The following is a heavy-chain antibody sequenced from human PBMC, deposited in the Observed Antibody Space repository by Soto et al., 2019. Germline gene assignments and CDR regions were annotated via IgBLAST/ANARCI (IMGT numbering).Heavy chain of an antibody. D-gene: IGHD4-17*01. Sequence: QVQLVESGGGVVQPGRSLRLSCAASGFTFSSYGMHWVRQAPGKGLEWVAVIWYDGSNKYYADSVKGRFTISRDNSKNTLYLQMNSLRAEDTAVYYCAREDYGVDPGEGYFDYWGQGTLVTVSS. J-gene: IGHJ4*02. CDR2: IWYDGSNK. CDR3: AREDYGVDPGEGYFDY. V-gene: IGHV3-33*01. CDR1: GFTFSSYG.